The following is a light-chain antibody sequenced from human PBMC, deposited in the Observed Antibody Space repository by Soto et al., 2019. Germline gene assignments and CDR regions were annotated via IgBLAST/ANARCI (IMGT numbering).Light chain of an antibody. Sequence: DIQMTQSPSSLSASVGDRVTITCRASQSISNYLNWYQQKPGKAPKLLIYAASSLQSGVPSRFSGSGSGTDFTLTISSLQPEDFATYYCQQSDITPWTFGQGTKVDIK. CDR2: AAS. V-gene: IGKV1-39*01. CDR1: QSISNY. CDR3: QQSDITPWT. J-gene: IGKJ1*01.